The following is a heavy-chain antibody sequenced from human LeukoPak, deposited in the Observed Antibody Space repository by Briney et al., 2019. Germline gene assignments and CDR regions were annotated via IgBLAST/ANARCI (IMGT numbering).Heavy chain of an antibody. CDR3: AKFGRVGIAVAGLDY. J-gene: IGHJ4*02. CDR1: GFTFSSYA. CDR2: ISGSGGST. Sequence: GGSLRLSCAASGFTFSSYAMSWVRQAPGKGLKWVSAISGSGGSTYYADSVKGRFTISRDNSKNTLYLQMNSLRAEDTAVYYCAKFGRVGIAVAGLDYWGQGTLVTVSS. V-gene: IGHV3-23*01. D-gene: IGHD6-19*01.